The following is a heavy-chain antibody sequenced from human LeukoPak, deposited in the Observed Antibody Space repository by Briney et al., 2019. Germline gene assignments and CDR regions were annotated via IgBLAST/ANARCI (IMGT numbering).Heavy chain of an antibody. V-gene: IGHV4-30-2*01. J-gene: IGHJ4*02. Sequence: PSETLSLTCAVSGGSISSGGYSWSWIRQPPGKGLEWIGYIYHSGSTYYNPSLKSRVTISVDRSKNQFSLKLSSVTAADTAVYYCARLPNYDFWSGYPHYFDYWGQGTLVTVSS. CDR2: IYHSGST. CDR1: GGSISSGGYS. CDR3: ARLPNYDFWSGYPHYFDY. D-gene: IGHD3-3*01.